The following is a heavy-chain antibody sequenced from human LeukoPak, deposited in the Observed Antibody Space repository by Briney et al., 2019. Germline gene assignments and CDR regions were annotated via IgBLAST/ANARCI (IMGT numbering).Heavy chain of an antibody. V-gene: IGHV5-51*01. J-gene: IGHJ4*02. CDR2: IYPGDSHI. CDR3: ARPQYGASDY. Sequence: GESLKISCKGSGCSFTSYWIGWVRQMPGKGLEWVGLIYPGDSHIRYSPSLQGQVTISADKSSSTAYLQWSSLKASDTAMYYCARPQYGASDYWGQGTLVTVSP. CDR1: GCSFTSYW. D-gene: IGHD4/OR15-4a*01.